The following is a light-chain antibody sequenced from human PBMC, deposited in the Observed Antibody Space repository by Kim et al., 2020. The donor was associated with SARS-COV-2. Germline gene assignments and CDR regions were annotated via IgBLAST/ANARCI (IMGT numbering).Light chain of an antibody. CDR2: DGT. CDR3: SAYTANSTYV. Sequence: QSALTQPASVSGSPGQAISISCTGTSKDVGGHNYVSWYQQHPGKAPTLMIFDGTKRPSGISSRFSGSKSGTTASLSISGLQAEDEADYYCSAYTANSTYVFGSGTKVTVL. J-gene: IGLJ1*01. CDR1: SKDVGGHNY. V-gene: IGLV2-14*03.